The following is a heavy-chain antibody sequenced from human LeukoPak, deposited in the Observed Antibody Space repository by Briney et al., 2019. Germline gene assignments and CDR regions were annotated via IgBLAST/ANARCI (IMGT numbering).Heavy chain of an antibody. Sequence: SVKVSCKASGGTFSSYAISWVRQAPGQGLEWMGEIIPIFGTANYAQKFQGRVTITADESTSTAYMELSSLRSEDTAVYYCARVDGGYYGSADYWGQGTLVTVSS. D-gene: IGHD3-10*01. CDR3: ARVDGGYYGSADY. V-gene: IGHV1-69*13. CDR1: GGTFSSYA. J-gene: IGHJ4*02. CDR2: IIPIFGTA.